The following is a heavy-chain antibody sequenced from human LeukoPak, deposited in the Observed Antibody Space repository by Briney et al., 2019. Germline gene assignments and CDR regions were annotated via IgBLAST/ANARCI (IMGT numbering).Heavy chain of an antibody. J-gene: IGHJ6*03. CDR2: IKQDGSEK. D-gene: IGHD5-12*01. Sequence: GGSLRLSCAASGFTFSRYWMSWVRQAPGKGLEWVANIKQDGSEKYYADSVKGRFTISRDNAKNSLYLQMNSLRAEDTAVYYCARDYSDYDLGYYYYMDVWGKGTTVTVSS. CDR1: GFTFSRYW. CDR3: ARDYSDYDLGYYYYMDV. V-gene: IGHV3-7*01.